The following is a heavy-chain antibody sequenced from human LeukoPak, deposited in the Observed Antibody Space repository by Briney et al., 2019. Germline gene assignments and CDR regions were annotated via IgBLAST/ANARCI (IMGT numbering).Heavy chain of an antibody. Sequence: GGSLRLSCTASGFMFGDYAMSWVRQAPGKGLEWVGFIRSKAYGGTTEYAASVKGRFTISRGDSKSIAYLQMNSLKTEDTAMYYCSRDAAAFFCGGTSCYDYWGQGTLVTVSS. V-gene: IGHV3-49*04. D-gene: IGHD2-15*01. CDR3: SRDAAAFFCGGTSCYDY. CDR1: GFMFGDYA. J-gene: IGHJ4*02. CDR2: IRSKAYGGTT.